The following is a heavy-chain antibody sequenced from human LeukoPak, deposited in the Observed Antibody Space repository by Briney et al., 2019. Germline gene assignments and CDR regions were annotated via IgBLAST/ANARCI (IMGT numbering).Heavy chain of an antibody. CDR3: VRGSDSSGWRRFDY. V-gene: IGHV4-59*02. CDR2: IYYGGST. D-gene: IGHD6-19*01. CDR1: GDSVSSY. J-gene: IGHJ4*02. Sequence: SETLSLTCTVSGDSVSSYWSWIRQPPGKGQRWIGYIYYGGSTNYNPSLKSRVTISVDSSKNQFSLRLTSVTAADTALYYCVRGSDSSGWRRFDYWGQGILVTVSS.